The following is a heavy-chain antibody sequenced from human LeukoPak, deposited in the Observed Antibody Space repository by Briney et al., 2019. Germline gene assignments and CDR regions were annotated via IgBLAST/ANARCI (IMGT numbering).Heavy chain of an antibody. J-gene: IGHJ4*02. Sequence: GGSLRLSCAASGFTFSNAWMSWVRQAPGKGLEWVGRIKGKTDGGTTDYAAPVKGRFTISRDDSKNTLYLQMNSLKTEDTAVYYCTTSPYYDYVWGSYWGQGTLVTVSS. V-gene: IGHV3-15*01. CDR1: GFTFSNAW. CDR3: TTSPYYDYVWGSY. CDR2: IKGKTDGGTT. D-gene: IGHD3-16*01.